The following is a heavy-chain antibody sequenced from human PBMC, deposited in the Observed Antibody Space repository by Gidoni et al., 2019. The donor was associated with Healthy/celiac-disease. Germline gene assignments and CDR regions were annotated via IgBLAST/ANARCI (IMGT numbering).Heavy chain of an antibody. CDR1: GYTFTSYY. D-gene: IGHD3-22*01. Sequence: QVQLVQSGAEVKKPGASVKVSCKASGYTFTSYYMHWVRQAPGQGLEWMGIINPSGGSTSYAQKFQGRVTMTRDTSTSTVYMELSSLRSEDTAVYYCARGDYYDSSALGKGYDYWGQGTLVTVSS. V-gene: IGHV1-46*01. CDR3: ARGDYYDSSALGKGYDY. CDR2: INPSGGST. J-gene: IGHJ4*02.